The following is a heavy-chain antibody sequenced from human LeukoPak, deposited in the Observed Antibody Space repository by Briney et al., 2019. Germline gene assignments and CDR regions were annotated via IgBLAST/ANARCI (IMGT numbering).Heavy chain of an antibody. D-gene: IGHD4-17*01. CDR1: GGSVNSGSYY. CDR2: IYYSGST. J-gene: IGHJ5*02. V-gene: IGHV4-61*01. Sequence: SETLSLTCTVSGGSVNSGSYYWNWIRQPPGKGLEWIGYIYYSGSTNYNPSLKSRVTISVDTSKNQFSLKLSSVTAADTAVYYCARDITVTTGFDPWGQGTLVTVSS. CDR3: ARDITVTTGFDP.